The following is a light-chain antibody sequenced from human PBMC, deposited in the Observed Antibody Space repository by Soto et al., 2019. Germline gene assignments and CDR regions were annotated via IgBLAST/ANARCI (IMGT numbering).Light chain of an antibody. V-gene: IGKV1-5*03. CDR2: KTS. CDR1: QSFSSW. Sequence: DIQMTQSPSTLSASVGDRVTISCRASQSFSSWLAWYQQIPGKAPKLLIYKTSTLESGVPSRLSGSGSGTEFTLTISSLQPDDFATYYCQQYESYPLTFGGGTKVEIK. CDR3: QQYESYPLT. J-gene: IGKJ4*01.